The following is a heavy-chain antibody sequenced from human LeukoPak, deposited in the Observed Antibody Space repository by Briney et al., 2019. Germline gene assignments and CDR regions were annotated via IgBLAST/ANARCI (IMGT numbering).Heavy chain of an antibody. CDR1: GGSFSGYY. CDR3: ASGLQGPPDY. J-gene: IGHJ4*02. CDR2: INHSGST. Sequence: PSETLSLTCAVYGGSFSGYYWSWIRQPPGKGLEWIGEINHSGSTNYNPSLKRRVTISVDTYKNQFSLKLSSVTAADTAVYYCASGLQGPPDYWGQGTLVTVSS. D-gene: IGHD5-18*01. V-gene: IGHV4-34*01.